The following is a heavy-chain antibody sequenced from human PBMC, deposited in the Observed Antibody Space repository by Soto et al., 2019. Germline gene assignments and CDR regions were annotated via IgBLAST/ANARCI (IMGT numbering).Heavy chain of an antibody. CDR1: GGSISSGAYF. CDR2: IYYGGST. Sequence: SETLSLTCTVSGGSISSGAYFWSWIRQHPGRGLEWIGYIYYGGSTYYNPSLKSRLTISVDTSKNQFSLNLTSVTAADTAVYYCARAEGYSSSWGLLDPWGQGTLVTVSS. CDR3: ARAEGYSSSWGLLDP. V-gene: IGHV4-31*03. D-gene: IGHD6-13*01. J-gene: IGHJ5*02.